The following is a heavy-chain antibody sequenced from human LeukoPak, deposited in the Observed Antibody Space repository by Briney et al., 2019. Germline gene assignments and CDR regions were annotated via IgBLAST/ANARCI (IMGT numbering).Heavy chain of an antibody. CDR1: GGSISSYY. Sequence: PSETLSLTCTVSGGSISSYYWSWIRQPPGKGLEWIGYIYYSGSTNYNPSLKSRVTISVDTSKNQFSLKLSSVIAADTAVYYCARADYDILTGYPYYFDYWGQGTLVTVSS. CDR2: IYYSGST. V-gene: IGHV4-59*01. CDR3: ARADYDILTGYPYYFDY. D-gene: IGHD3-9*01. J-gene: IGHJ4*02.